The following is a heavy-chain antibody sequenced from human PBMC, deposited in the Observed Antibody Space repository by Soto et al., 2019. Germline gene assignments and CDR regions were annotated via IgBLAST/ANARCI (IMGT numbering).Heavy chain of an antibody. J-gene: IGHJ5*02. CDR3: ARDQYCTSTSCFNWFDP. Sequence: ASVKVSCKASGYTFTSYGISWVRQAPGQGLEWKGWISAYNGNTNYAQKLQGRVTMTTDTSTSTAYMELRSLRSDDTSVYYCARDQYCTSTSCFNWFDPWGQGTLVTVSS. CDR2: ISAYNGNT. D-gene: IGHD2-2*01. V-gene: IGHV1-18*01. CDR1: GYTFTSYG.